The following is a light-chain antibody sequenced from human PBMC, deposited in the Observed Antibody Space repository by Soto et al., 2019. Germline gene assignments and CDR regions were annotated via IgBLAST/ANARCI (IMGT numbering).Light chain of an antibody. V-gene: IGKV3-20*01. J-gene: IGKJ1*01. Sequence: EVVWTQSPGTLSLSPGERVTLSCRASERISSNYLAWYQQKPGQAPRLLIYGASSRAIGIPDRFSGSGSGADFTLTVSRLEPEDFAVYYCQEYGSSSWTFGQGTKVEIK. CDR3: QEYGSSSWT. CDR1: ERISSNY. CDR2: GAS.